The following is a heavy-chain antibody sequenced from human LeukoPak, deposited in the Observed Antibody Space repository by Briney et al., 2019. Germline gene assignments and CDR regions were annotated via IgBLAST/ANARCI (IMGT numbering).Heavy chain of an antibody. J-gene: IGHJ4*02. Sequence: TGGSLRLSCAASEFTFSRYGMNWVRQAPGKGLEWVSSISSSSSYMYYADSVKGRFTISRDNAKNSLYLQMNSLRAEDTAVYYCAKDRWGAVASFDYWGQGTLVTVSS. D-gene: IGHD6-19*01. CDR1: EFTFSRYG. CDR2: ISSSSSYM. V-gene: IGHV3-21*01. CDR3: AKDRWGAVASFDY.